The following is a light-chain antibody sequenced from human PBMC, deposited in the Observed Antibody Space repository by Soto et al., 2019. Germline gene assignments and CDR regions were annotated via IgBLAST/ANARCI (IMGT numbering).Light chain of an antibody. V-gene: IGLV2-23*01. CDR2: EAN. CDR1: NSDVGRYNV. J-gene: IGLJ3*02. Sequence: QSALTQPASVSGSPGQSITISCTGTNSDVGRYNVVSWYQHHPGKAPKLVIYEANKRPSGISERFSVSKSGNTASLTISGLQAEDEGHYYCCSYAPGSTWVFGGGTKLTVL. CDR3: CSYAPGSTWV.